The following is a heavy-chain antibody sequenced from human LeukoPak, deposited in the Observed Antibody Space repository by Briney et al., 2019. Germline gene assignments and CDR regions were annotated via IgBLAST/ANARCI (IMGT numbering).Heavy chain of an antibody. CDR3: ARNGYSSGLVRD. V-gene: IGHV4-34*01. J-gene: IGHJ4*02. Sequence: SETLSLTCAVYGGSFSGYYWSWIRQPPGEGLEWIGEINHSGSTNYNPSLKSRVTISVDTSKNQFSLKLSSVTAADTAVYYCARNGYSSGLVRDWGQGTLVTVSS. D-gene: IGHD6-19*01. CDR1: GGSFSGYY. CDR2: INHSGST.